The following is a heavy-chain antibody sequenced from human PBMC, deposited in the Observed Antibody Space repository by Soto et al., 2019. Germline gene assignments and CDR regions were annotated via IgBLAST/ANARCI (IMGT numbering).Heavy chain of an antibody. CDR1: GFTFSSYA. J-gene: IGHJ4*02. CDR3: TRITMIVVAYLFDY. Sequence: TGGSLRLSCAASGFTFSSYAMSWVRQAPGKGLEWVSAISGSGGSTYYADSVKGRFTISRDNSKNTLYLQMNSLRAEDTAVYYCTRITMIVVAYLFDYWGQGTLVTVSS. V-gene: IGHV3-23*01. D-gene: IGHD3-22*01. CDR2: ISGSGGST.